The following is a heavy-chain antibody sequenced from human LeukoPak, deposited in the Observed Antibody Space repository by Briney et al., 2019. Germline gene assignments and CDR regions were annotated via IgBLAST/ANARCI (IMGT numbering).Heavy chain of an antibody. CDR3: ARGGPNSYMDV. J-gene: IGHJ6*03. V-gene: IGHV3-21*01. CDR1: GFTFSSYS. Sequence: GGSLRLSCAASGFTFSSYSMNWVRQAPGKGLEWVSSISSSSSYIYYADSVKGRFTVSRDNAKNSLYLQMNSLRAEDTAVYYCARGGPNSYMDVWGKGTTVTVSS. CDR2: ISSSSSYI.